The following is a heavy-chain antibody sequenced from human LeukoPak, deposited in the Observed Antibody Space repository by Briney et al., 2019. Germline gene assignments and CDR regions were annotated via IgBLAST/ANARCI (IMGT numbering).Heavy chain of an antibody. CDR2: ISSSSSYI. V-gene: IGHV3-21*01. CDR3: ARDRRDYVWGSYRRDAFDI. Sequence: GGSLRLSCVGSGFTFSSYSMNWVRQAPGKGLEWVSSISSSSSYIYYADSVKGRFTISRDNAKNSLYLQMNSLRAEDTAVYYCARDRRDYVWGSYRRDAFDIWGQGTMVTVSS. J-gene: IGHJ3*02. CDR1: GFTFSSYS. D-gene: IGHD3-16*02.